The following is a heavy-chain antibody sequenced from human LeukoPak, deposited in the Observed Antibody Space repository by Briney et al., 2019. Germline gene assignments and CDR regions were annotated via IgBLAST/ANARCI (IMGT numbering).Heavy chain of an antibody. Sequence: PSETLSLTCAVYGGSFSGYYWSWIRQPLGKGLEWIGEINHSGSTNYDPSLKSRVTISVDTSKNQFSLKLSSVTAADTAVYYCARVYLGYCSSTSCYTTYYYYYMDVWGKGTTVTVSS. CDR3: ARVYLGYCSSTSCYTTYYYYYMDV. CDR2: INHSGST. D-gene: IGHD2-2*02. J-gene: IGHJ6*03. V-gene: IGHV4-34*01. CDR1: GGSFSGYY.